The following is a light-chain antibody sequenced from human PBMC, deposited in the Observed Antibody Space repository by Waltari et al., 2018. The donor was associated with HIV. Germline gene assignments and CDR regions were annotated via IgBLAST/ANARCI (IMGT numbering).Light chain of an antibody. CDR3: QQYNDWPRT. CDR2: DAY. CDR1: ESVRSK. V-gene: IGKV3-15*01. J-gene: IGKJ1*01. Sequence: EIVMTQSPVTLSVSPGERATLSCRASESVRSKLAWYQQKAGQAPRLLIYDAYTRASGIPARFSGSGSGTEFTLTISSLQSEDFAVYYCQQYNDWPRTFGQGTKVESK.